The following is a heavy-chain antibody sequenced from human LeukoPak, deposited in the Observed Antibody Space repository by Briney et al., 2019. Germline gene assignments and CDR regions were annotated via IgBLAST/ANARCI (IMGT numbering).Heavy chain of an antibody. CDR3: ARRGITYSSSFFGH. J-gene: IGHJ4*02. D-gene: IGHD6-13*01. V-gene: IGHV4-39*01. CDR2: IFYSGST. Sequence: KPSETLSLTCTVSGDSIGGSSYYWAWVRQPPGNGLEWIGSIFYSGSTYYNPSLKSRVTISVDTSKNQFSLNVYSVTAADTATYYCARRGITYSSSFFGHWGQGTLVTVSS. CDR1: GDSIGGSSYY.